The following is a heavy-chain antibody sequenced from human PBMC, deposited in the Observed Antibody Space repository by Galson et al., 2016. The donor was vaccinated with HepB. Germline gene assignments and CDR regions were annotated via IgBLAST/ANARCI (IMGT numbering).Heavy chain of an antibody. D-gene: IGHD6-13*01. CDR2: INTDGSNT. CDR1: GFTISSYW. CDR3: ARDPRAAVFYYAGMDV. Sequence: LRLSCAASGFTISSYWMHWVRQVPGKGLVWVSRINTDGSNTDYADSVKGRFTISRDNAKNTLLLQLNVLRVEDTAVYYCARDPRAAVFYYAGMDVWGQGTTVTVSS. J-gene: IGHJ6*02. V-gene: IGHV3-74*01.